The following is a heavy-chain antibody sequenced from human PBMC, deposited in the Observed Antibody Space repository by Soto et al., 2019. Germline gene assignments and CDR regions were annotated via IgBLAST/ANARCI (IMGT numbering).Heavy chain of an antibody. CDR2: ISWNSGSI. CDR3: ARAPRWYSSSSEDSIVGYYYGMDV. D-gene: IGHD6-6*01. Sequence: GGSLRLSCAASGFTFDDYAMHWVRQAPGKGLEWVSGISWNSGSIGYADSVKGRFTISRDNAKNSLYLQMNSLRAEDTALYYCARAPRWYSSSSEDSIVGYYYGMDVWGQGTTVTVSS. CDR1: GFTFDDYA. J-gene: IGHJ6*02. V-gene: IGHV3-9*01.